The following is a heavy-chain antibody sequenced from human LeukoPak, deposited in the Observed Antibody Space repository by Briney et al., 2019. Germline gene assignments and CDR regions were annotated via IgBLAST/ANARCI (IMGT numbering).Heavy chain of an antibody. D-gene: IGHD3-10*01. CDR2: INPNSGGT. Sequence: ASVKVSCKASGYTFTGYYMHWVRQAPGQGLEWMGWINPNSGGTNYAQKFQGWVTMTRDTSISTAYMELSRLRSDDTAVYYCAGGGAPGPTSFDYWGQGTLVTVSS. CDR3: AGGGAPGPTSFDY. V-gene: IGHV1-2*04. J-gene: IGHJ4*02. CDR1: GYTFTGYY.